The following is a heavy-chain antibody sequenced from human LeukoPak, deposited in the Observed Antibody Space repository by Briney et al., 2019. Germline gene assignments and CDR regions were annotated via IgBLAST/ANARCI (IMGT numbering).Heavy chain of an antibody. CDR2: IYYSGGT. CDR1: GGSISSGDYY. J-gene: IGHJ6*02. D-gene: IGHD1-1*01. CDR3: ARDAVRQTEPRDYYYYYGMDV. Sequence: SETLSLTCTVSGGSISSGDYYWSWIRQPPGKGLEWIEYIYYSGGTYYNPSLKSRVTISVDTSKNQFSLKLSSVTAADTAVYYCARDAVRQTEPRDYYYYYGMDVWGQGTTVTVSS. V-gene: IGHV4-30-4*01.